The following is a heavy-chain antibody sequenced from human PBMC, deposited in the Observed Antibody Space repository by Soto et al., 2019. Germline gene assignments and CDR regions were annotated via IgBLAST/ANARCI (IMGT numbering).Heavy chain of an antibody. D-gene: IGHD3-10*01. V-gene: IGHV4-34*01. CDR2: INHSGST. CDR1: GGSFSGYY. Sequence: SETLSLTCAVYGGSFSGYYWSWIRQPPGKGLEWIGEINHSGSTNYNPSLKSRVTISVDTSKNQFSLKLSSVTAADTAVYYCARGRITMVRGVINYYYMDVWGKGTTVTVSS. CDR3: ARGRITMVRGVINYYYMDV. J-gene: IGHJ6*03.